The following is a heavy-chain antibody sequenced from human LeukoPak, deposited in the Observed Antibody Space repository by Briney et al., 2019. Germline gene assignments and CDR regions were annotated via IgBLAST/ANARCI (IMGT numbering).Heavy chain of an antibody. D-gene: IGHD6-13*01. CDR3: AKGWTSSSWYYFDY. V-gene: IGHV3-30-3*01. J-gene: IGHJ4*02. CDR2: ISYDGSNK. CDR1: GFTFSSYA. Sequence: GGSLRLSCAASGFTFSSYAMHWVRQAPGKGLEWVAVISYDGSNKYYADSVKGRFTISRDNSKNTLYLQMNSLRAEDTAVYYCAKGWTSSSWYYFDYWGQGTLVIVSS.